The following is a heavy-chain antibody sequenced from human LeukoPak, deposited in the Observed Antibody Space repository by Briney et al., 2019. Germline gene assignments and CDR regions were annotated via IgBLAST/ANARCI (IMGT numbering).Heavy chain of an antibody. CDR2: IFHTGRT. CDR3: ARLAGGNVAVSGASDY. Sequence: SGTLSLTCAVSGGSISSSDWWSWVRQPPGKGLEWVGEIFHTGRTNYNPSLKSRVTISVDKSKKQFSLKLNSVTAADTAVYYCARLAGGNVAVSGASDYWGQGALVTVSS. V-gene: IGHV4-4*02. J-gene: IGHJ4*02. D-gene: IGHD6-19*01. CDR1: GGSISSSDW.